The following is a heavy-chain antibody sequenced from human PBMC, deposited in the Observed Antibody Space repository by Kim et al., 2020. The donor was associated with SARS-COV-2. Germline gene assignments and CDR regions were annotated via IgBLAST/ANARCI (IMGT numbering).Heavy chain of an antibody. CDR1: GYSFTSYW. V-gene: IGHV5-51*01. J-gene: IGHJ5*02. Sequence: GESLKISCKGSGYSFTSYWNGWVRQMPGKGLEWMGIIYPGDSDTRYSPSFQGQVTISADKSISTAYLQWSSLKASDTAMYYCARGAAGYYYGSGSYTWGQGTLVTVSS. CDR3: ARGAAGYYYGSGSYT. CDR2: IYPGDSDT. D-gene: IGHD3-10*01.